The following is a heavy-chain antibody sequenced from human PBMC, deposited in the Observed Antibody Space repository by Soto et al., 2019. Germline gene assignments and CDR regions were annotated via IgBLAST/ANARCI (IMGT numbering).Heavy chain of an antibody. V-gene: IGHV1-46*01. Sequence: GASVKVSCKASGYTFTSYYMHWVRQAPGQGLEWMGIINPSGGSTSYAQKFQGRVTIIRDTSASTAYMELSSLRSEDTAVYYCARGWGDKRSFDIWGQGTMVTVSS. CDR1: GYTFTSYY. J-gene: IGHJ3*02. D-gene: IGHD2-21*02. CDR3: ARGWGDKRSFDI. CDR2: INPSGGST.